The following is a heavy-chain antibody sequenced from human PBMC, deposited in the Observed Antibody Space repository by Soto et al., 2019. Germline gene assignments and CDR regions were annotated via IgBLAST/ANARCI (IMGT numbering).Heavy chain of an antibody. CDR3: AKDLEFSGGWADY. Sequence: QVQLVESGGGVVQPGRSLRLSCAASGFTFSSYGTHWTRQAPGKALEWVAVISYDGSNKYYADSVLGPFALSRDNSKNTLYLQMNSLRAEDTAVYYCAKDLEFSGGWADYWGQGTLVTVSS. V-gene: IGHV3-30*18. J-gene: IGHJ4*02. CDR2: ISYDGSNK. CDR1: GFTFSSYG. D-gene: IGHD6-19*01.